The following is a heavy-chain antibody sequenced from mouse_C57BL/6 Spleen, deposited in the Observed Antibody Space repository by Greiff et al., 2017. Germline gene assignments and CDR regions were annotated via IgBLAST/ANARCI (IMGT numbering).Heavy chain of an antibody. D-gene: IGHD1-1*01. Sequence: QFQLQQPGTELVKPGASVKLSCKASGYTFTSYWMHWVKQRPGQGLEWIGNINPSNGGTNYNEKFKNKATLTVDKSSSTAYMQLSSLTSEDSAVYWCARPGSTVVDRYWDFDVWGTGTTVTVSS. CDR3: ARPGSTVVDRYWDFDV. CDR1: GYTFTSYW. V-gene: IGHV1-53*01. J-gene: IGHJ1*03. CDR2: INPSNGGT.